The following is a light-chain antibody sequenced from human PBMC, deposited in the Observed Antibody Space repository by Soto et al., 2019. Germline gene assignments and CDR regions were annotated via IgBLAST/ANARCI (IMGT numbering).Light chain of an antibody. CDR3: QQYYQYPRT. J-gene: IGKJ1*01. V-gene: IGKV1-8*01. Sequence: AIRVTQSPSSISASTGDRVTITCRASQEISPFLAWYQQRPVKAPNLLLYASSTLKSGVPSRFSGSGSGTDFTLTISNLQSEDSATYFCQQYYQYPRTFGQGTKVEIK. CDR2: ASS. CDR1: QEISPF.